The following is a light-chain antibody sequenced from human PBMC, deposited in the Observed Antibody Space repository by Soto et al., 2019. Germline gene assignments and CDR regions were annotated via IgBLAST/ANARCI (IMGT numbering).Light chain of an antibody. CDR2: AAS. V-gene: IGKV1-5*01. J-gene: IGKJ1*01. CDR3: LQHNSYLWT. Sequence: DITITQSPSTVSASVGDRDTIPCRASQSISSWLAWYQQKPGKAPKRLIYAASSLQSGVPSRFSGSGSGTEFTLTISSLQPEDFATYYCLQHNSYLWTFGQGTKVDIK. CDR1: QSISSW.